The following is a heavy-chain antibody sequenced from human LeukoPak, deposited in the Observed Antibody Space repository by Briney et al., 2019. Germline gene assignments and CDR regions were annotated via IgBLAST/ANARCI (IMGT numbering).Heavy chain of an antibody. J-gene: IGHJ4*02. V-gene: IGHV3-7*04. CDR2: IKPDGSEK. Sequence: PGGSLRLSCAASGFTFSRFWMGWVRQAPGKGLEWVANIKPDGSEKNYGDSVRGRSTISRDNARNSLYLQMNSLRAEDTAVYYCARENYFDYWGQGTLVTVSS. CDR3: ARENYFDY. CDR1: GFTFSRFW.